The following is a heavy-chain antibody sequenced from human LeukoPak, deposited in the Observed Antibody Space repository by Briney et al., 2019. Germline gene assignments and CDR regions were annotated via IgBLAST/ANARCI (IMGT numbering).Heavy chain of an antibody. D-gene: IGHD1-14*01. CDR1: GFSFSTYW. Sequence: PGGSLRLSCAASGFSFSTYWMHWVRQAPGKGLVWVSRISSDGSISSYADSVKGRFTIFRDNAKNTLYLQMNSLRAEDTAVYYCARVGSGTTRDYWGQGTLVTVSS. J-gene: IGHJ4*02. V-gene: IGHV3-74*01. CDR3: ARVGSGTTRDY. CDR2: ISSDGSIS.